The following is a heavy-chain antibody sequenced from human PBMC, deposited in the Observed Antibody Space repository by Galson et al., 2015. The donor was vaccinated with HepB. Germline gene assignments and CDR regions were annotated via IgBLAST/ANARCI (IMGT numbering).Heavy chain of an antibody. CDR3: ARLGGGDLPFDY. CDR2: ISYDGSNK. V-gene: IGHV3-30*03. J-gene: IGHJ4*02. CDR1: GFTFSSYG. Sequence: SLRLSCAASGFTFSSYGMHWVRQAPGKGLEWVAVISYDGSNKYYADSVKGRFTISRDNSKNTLYLQMNSLRAGDTAVYYCARLGGGDLPFDYWGQGTLVTVSS. D-gene: IGHD2-21*02.